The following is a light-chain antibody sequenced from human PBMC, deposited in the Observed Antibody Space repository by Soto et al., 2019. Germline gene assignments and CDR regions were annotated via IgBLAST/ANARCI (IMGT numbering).Light chain of an antibody. CDR2: WAS. J-gene: IGKJ4*01. CDR1: QSVLYSTNNKNY. CDR3: QQYYTNPFT. V-gene: IGKV4-1*01. Sequence: DFVMTQSPDSLAVSLGERATTNCKSSQSVLYSTNNKNYLAWYQQKPGQPPKLLIYWASTRESGVPDRFSGSGSGTDFTLTISSLQAEDVALYFCQQYYTNPFTFGGGTKVEIK.